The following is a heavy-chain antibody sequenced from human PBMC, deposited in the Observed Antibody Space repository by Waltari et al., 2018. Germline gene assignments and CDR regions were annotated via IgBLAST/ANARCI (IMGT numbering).Heavy chain of an antibody. D-gene: IGHD3-22*01. V-gene: IGHV4-39*01. Sequence: QLQLHESGPGLVKPAEPLSLTRTVPGGSIRSRMYYWVWVRQPPGKGLTWIGSIYYSGSTYYNPSLKSRVTISVDTSKNQFSLKLSSVTAADTAVYYCARHTLHLAYYYDSSGYYLLDYWGQGTLVTVSS. CDR1: GGSIRSRMYY. CDR3: ARHTLHLAYYYDSSGYYLLDY. J-gene: IGHJ4*02. CDR2: IYYSGST.